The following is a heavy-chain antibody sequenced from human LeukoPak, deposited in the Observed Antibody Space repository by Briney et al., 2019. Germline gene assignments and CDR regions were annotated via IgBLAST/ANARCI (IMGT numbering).Heavy chain of an antibody. Sequence: SETLSLTCTVSGGSISSSSYYRGWIRPPPGEGLEWIGSFYYRGSTYYNPSLKSRVTISVDTSKNQFALKLSSVTAADTAVYYCATGPKAGYCSSTSCPTDYFDYWGQGTLVTVSS. J-gene: IGHJ4*02. D-gene: IGHD2-2*01. CDR3: ATGPKAGYCSSTSCPTDYFDY. CDR1: GGSISSSSYY. CDR2: FYYRGST. V-gene: IGHV4-39*01.